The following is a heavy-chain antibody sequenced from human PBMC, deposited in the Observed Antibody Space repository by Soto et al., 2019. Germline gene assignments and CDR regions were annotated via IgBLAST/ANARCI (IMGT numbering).Heavy chain of an antibody. CDR2: IYYNGST. J-gene: IGHJ4*02. CDR1: GVTISSGAYY. D-gene: IGHD6-13*01. V-gene: IGHV4-31*03. CDR3: ARYRFSGSKWSKFDY. Sequence: SETLSLTCTVSGVTISSGAYYWSWIRQHPGKGLEWIGNIYYNGSTYYSPSLKSRVALSLDTSRNQFSVRLSSVTAADTAVYYCARYRFSGSKWSKFDYWGQGTLVTVSS.